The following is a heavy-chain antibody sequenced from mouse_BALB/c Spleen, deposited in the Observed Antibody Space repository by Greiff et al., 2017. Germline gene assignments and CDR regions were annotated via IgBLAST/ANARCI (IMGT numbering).Heavy chain of an antibody. J-gene: IGHJ4*01. CDR1: GFNIKDTY. CDR2: IDPANGNT. CDR3: ARGDYYDYDDAMDY. Sequence: VQLKESGAELVKPGASVKLSCTASGFNIKDTYMHWVKQRPEQGLEWIGRIDPANGNTKYDPKFQGKATITADTSSNTAYLQLSSLTSEDTAVYYCARGDYYDYDDAMDYWGQGTSVTVSS. V-gene: IGHV14-3*02. D-gene: IGHD2-4*01.